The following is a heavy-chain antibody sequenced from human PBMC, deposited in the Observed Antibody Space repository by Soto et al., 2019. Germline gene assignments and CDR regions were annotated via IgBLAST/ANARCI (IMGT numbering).Heavy chain of an antibody. CDR1: GGSISSYY. CDR3: ARSAAAGPRDWFDP. J-gene: IGHJ5*02. Sequence: KPSETLSLTCTVSGGSISSYYWSWIRQPPGKGLEWIGYIYYSGSTNYNPSLKSRVTISVDTSKNQFSLKLSSVTAADTAVYYCARSAAAGPRDWFDPWGQGTLVTVSS. D-gene: IGHD6-13*01. V-gene: IGHV4-59*01. CDR2: IYYSGST.